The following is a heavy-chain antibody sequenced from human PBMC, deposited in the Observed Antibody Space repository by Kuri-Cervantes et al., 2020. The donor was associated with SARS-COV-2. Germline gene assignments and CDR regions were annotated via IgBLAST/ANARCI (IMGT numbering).Heavy chain of an antibody. CDR3: ARENLIDGYHDGCFDY. CDR1: GGTFSSYS. CDR2: TMPILGTT. Sequence: SVKVSCKASGGTFSSYSISWVRQAPGQGLEWMGGTMPILGTTNYAEKFQGRVTITADESTSTAYMELSSLRSEDTAVYYCARENLIDGYHDGCFDYWGQGTLVTVSS. V-gene: IGHV1-69*13. J-gene: IGHJ4*02. D-gene: IGHD5-24*01.